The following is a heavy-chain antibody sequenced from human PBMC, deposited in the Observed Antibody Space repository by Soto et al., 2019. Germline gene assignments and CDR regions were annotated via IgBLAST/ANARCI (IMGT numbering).Heavy chain of an antibody. CDR2: ISGSGGST. CDR1: GFTFSSYA. Sequence: GGSLRLSCAASGFTFSSYAMSWVRQAPGKGLEWVSAISGSGGSTYYADSVKGRFTISRDNSKNTLYLQMNSLRAEDTAVYYCAKDRLQVGATTLTYFDYWGQGTLVTVSS. D-gene: IGHD1-26*01. CDR3: AKDRLQVGATTLTYFDY. V-gene: IGHV3-23*01. J-gene: IGHJ4*02.